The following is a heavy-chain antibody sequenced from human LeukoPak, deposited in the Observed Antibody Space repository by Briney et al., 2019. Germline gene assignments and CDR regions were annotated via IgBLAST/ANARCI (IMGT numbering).Heavy chain of an antibody. CDR1: GLTFSSYA. V-gene: IGHV3-30-3*01. CDR2: LSYDGSNK. J-gene: IGHJ3*02. Sequence: GGSLRLSCAASGLTFSSYAMHWVREAPGKGLEWVAVLSYDGSNKYYADSVKGRFTISRDSSKNTLYLQMNSLRAEDTAVYYCARDRRFGIWFGELYAFDIWGQGTMVTVSS. D-gene: IGHD3-10*01. CDR3: ARDRRFGIWFGELYAFDI.